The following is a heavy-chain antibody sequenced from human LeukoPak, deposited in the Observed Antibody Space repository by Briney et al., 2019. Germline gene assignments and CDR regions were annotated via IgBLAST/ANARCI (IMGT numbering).Heavy chain of an antibody. Sequence: SVKVSCKASGGTFSSYAISWVRQAPGQGLEWMGRIIPILGIANYAQKFQGRVTITADKSTSTAYMELSSLRSEDTAVYYCARSGSEKSCYFDYWGQGTLVTVSS. J-gene: IGHJ4*02. CDR1: GGTFSSYA. V-gene: IGHV1-69*04. CDR3: ARSGSEKSCYFDY. CDR2: IIPILGIA. D-gene: IGHD1-14*01.